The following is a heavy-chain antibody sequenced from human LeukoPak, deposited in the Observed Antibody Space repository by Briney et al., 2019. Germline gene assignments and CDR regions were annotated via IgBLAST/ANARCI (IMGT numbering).Heavy chain of an antibody. CDR3: ARGGNTMVRGVIITKKYGMDV. CDR2: ISSSGSTI. V-gene: IGHV3-11*01. D-gene: IGHD3-10*01. Sequence: PGVSLRLSCAASGFTFSDYYMSWIRQAPGKGLEWVSYISSSGSTIYYADSVKGRFTISRDNAKNSLYLQMNSMRAEDTAVYYCARGGNTMVRGVIITKKYGMDVWGQGTTVTVSS. J-gene: IGHJ6*02. CDR1: GFTFSDYY.